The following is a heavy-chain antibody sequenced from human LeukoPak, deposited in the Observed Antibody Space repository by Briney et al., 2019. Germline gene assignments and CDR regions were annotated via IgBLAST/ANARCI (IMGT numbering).Heavy chain of an antibody. CDR3: ATSQYCSGGSCYWFDP. Sequence: PGGSLLLSCAASGFTFSSYAMSWVRPAPGKGLEWVSAISGSGGSTYYADSVKGRFTISRDNSKNTLYLQMNSLRAEDTAVYYCATSQYCSGGSCYWFDPWGQGTLVTVSS. D-gene: IGHD2-15*01. CDR1: GFTFSSYA. CDR2: ISGSGGST. J-gene: IGHJ5*02. V-gene: IGHV3-23*01.